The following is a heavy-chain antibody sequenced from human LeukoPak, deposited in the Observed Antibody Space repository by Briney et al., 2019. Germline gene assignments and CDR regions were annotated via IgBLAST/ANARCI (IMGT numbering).Heavy chain of an antibody. D-gene: IGHD2-2*02. V-gene: IGHV1-18*01. CDR1: GYTFTSYG. CDR3: ARETKMYQLLDPDAFDM. J-gene: IGHJ3*02. CDR2: ISAYNGNT. Sequence: ASVQVSCKASGYTFTSYGISWVRQAPGQGLEWMGRISAYNGNTVYAQNLQGRVTMTTDTSTSTAYMELRSLRSDDTAVYYCARETKMYQLLDPDAFDMWGQGTMVTVSS.